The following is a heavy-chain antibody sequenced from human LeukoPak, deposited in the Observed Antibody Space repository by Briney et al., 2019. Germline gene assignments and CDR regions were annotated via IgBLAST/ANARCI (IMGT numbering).Heavy chain of an antibody. CDR3: ARQKWEQQGRDYYFNGLDV. D-gene: IGHD1-26*01. CDR1: GASISGSNYY. Sequence: PSETLSLTCTVSGASISGSNYYWSWIRQPPGKGLEWIGYIYHSGYTYYNPSLNSRLAISVDTSKNQFSLKLTSVTVADTAVYYCARQKWEQQGRDYYFNGLDVWGPGTTVTVSS. CDR2: IYHSGYT. J-gene: IGHJ6*02. V-gene: IGHV4-30-4*01.